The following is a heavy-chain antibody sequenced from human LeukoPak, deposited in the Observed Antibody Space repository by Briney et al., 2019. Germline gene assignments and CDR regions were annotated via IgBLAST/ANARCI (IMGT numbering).Heavy chain of an antibody. CDR3: ARCTGGDCGGAFDI. CDR2: MNPNTGNA. J-gene: IGHJ3*02. Sequence: ASVKVPCKTSGNTFTNYDINWLRQATGQGLEWMGWMNPNTGNADSAQKFQGRVTMTRNISISTAYMELSSLRFEDTAVYYCARCTGGDCGGAFDIWGQGTMVTVSS. D-gene: IGHD2-21*02. V-gene: IGHV1-8*01. CDR1: GNTFTNYD.